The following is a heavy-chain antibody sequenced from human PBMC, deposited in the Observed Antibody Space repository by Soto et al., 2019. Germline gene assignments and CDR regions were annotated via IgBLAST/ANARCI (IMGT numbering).Heavy chain of an antibody. V-gene: IGHV4-39*01. CDR2: INYSGRT. CDR3: ARLFGCSGGSCYFDP. J-gene: IGHJ5*02. CDR1: GDSISSSTYY. Sequence: LSLTCTVSGDSISSSTYYWAWTRQPPGKGLEWIGSINYSGRTYYSPSVKSRITISVDTSKNQYSLKLHSVTATDTAVYYCARLFGCSGGSCYFDPWGQGTLVTVSS. D-gene: IGHD2-15*01.